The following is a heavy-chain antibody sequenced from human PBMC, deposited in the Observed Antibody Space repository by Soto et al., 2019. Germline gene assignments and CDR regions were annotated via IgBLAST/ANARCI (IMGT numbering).Heavy chain of an antibody. CDR3: ARAYQLLKYYFDY. CDR1: GYAFTSYY. D-gene: IGHD2-2*01. Sequence: SVKVSCKASGYAFTSYYMHWVRQAPGQGLEWMGRIIPILGIANYAQKFQGRVTITADKSTRTAYMELSSLRSEDTAVYYCARAYQLLKYYFDYWGQGALVTVSS. CDR2: IIPILGIA. J-gene: IGHJ4*02. V-gene: IGHV1-69*04.